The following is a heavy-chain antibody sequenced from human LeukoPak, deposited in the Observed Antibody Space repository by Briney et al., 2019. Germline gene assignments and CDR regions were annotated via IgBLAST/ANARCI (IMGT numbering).Heavy chain of an antibody. Sequence: SETLSLTCTVSRGSISPYYWSWIRQPPGKGLEWSGYISDSGSTDYNPSLKSRVTMSVDTSINHFSLKMISVTAADTAIYYCARLRLRYSSDGSITSYEAVDIWGRGTVVTVSS. D-gene: IGHD2-15*01. CDR1: RGSISPYY. CDR2: ISDSGST. J-gene: IGHJ3*02. V-gene: IGHV4-59*08. CDR3: ARLRLRYSSDGSITSYEAVDI.